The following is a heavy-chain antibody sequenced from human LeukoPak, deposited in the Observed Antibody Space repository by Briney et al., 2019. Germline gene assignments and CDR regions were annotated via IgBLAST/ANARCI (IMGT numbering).Heavy chain of an antibody. CDR1: GFTFDDYA. Sequence: GGSLRLSCAASGFTFDDYAMHWVRQAPGKGLEWVSGISWNSGSIGYADSVKGRFTISRDNAKNSLYLQMNSLRAEDTALYYCARSEYDILNGPDYWGQGTLVTVSS. J-gene: IGHJ4*02. CDR2: ISWNSGSI. CDR3: ARSEYDILNGPDY. D-gene: IGHD3-9*01. V-gene: IGHV3-9*01.